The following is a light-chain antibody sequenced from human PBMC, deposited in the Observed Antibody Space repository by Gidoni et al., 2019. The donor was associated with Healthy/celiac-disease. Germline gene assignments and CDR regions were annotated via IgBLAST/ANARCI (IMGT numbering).Light chain of an antibody. J-gene: IGKJ3*01. V-gene: IGKV3-15*01. CDR1: QSVSRH. Sequence: DIVMTQSPATLSVSPGERATLSCRASQSVSRHLAWYQQKPGQAPRLLIYGASTRATGIPARFSGSGSGTEFTLTISSLQSEDFAVYYCQQYNNWPRTFGPGTKVDIK. CDR2: GAS. CDR3: QQYNNWPRT.